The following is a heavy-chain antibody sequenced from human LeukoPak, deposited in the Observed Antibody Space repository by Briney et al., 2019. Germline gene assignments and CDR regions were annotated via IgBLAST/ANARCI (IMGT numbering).Heavy chain of an antibody. CDR1: GGSISSSSYY. CDR3: ARSPHYYYYGMDV. CDR2: IYYSGST. Sequence: VEPSETLSLTRTVSGGSISSSSYYWGWIRQPPGKGLEWIGSIYYSGSTYYNPSLESRVTISVDTSKNQFSLKLSSVTAADTAVYYCARSPHYYYYGMDVWGQGTTVTVSS. V-gene: IGHV4-39*01. J-gene: IGHJ6*02.